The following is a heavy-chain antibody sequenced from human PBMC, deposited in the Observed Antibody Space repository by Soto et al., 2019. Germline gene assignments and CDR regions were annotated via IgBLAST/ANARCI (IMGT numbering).Heavy chain of an antibody. CDR3: ARPYSGAYWGAFDI. CDR2: IYYSGSS. CDR1: GFTFSSYA. V-gene: IGHV4-59*01. D-gene: IGHD1-26*01. Sequence: VQLLESGGGLVQPGGSLRLSCAASGFTFSSYAMSWVRQAPGKGLEWIGYIYYSGSSNYNPSLQSRVTMSLDTSKNQFSLKLSSVTAADTAVYYCARPYSGAYWGAFDIWGQGTMVSVSS. J-gene: IGHJ3*02.